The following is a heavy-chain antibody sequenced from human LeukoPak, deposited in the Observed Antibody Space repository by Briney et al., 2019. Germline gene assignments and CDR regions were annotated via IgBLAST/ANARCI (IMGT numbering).Heavy chain of an antibody. CDR2: IIPIFGTA. CDR3: ARAPFDYGDYYNYFDY. V-gene: IGHV1-69*01. CDR1: GGTFSSYA. J-gene: IGHJ4*02. Sequence: SVKVSCKASGGTFSSYAISWVRQAPGQGLEWMGGIIPIFGTANYAQKFQGRVTITADESTSTACMELSSLRSEDTAVYYCARAPFDYGDYYNYFDYWGQGTLVTVSS. D-gene: IGHD4-17*01.